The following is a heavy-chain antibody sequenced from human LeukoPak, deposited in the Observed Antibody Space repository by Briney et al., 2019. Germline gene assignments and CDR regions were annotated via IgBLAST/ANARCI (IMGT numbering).Heavy chain of an antibody. V-gene: IGHV4-38-2*02. D-gene: IGHD2-15*01. CDR2: IYHSGST. Sequence: PSETLSLTCTVSGYSISSGYYWGWIRQPPGKGLEWIGSIYHSGSTYYNPSLKSRVTILVDTSKNQFSLKLSSVTAADTAVYYCARGRGYCSGGSCYYFDYWGQGTLVTVSS. CDR3: ARGRGYCSGGSCYYFDY. CDR1: GYSISSGYY. J-gene: IGHJ4*02.